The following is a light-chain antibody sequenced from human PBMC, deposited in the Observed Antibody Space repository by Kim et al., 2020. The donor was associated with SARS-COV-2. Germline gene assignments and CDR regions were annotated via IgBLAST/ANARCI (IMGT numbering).Light chain of an antibody. Sequence: PGGTVTLTGASSTGAVTSGYYPNWFQQKPGQAPRALIYSTSKKHSWTPARFSGSLLGDKAALTLSGVQPEDEGDYYCLLHYGGVRVFGGGTQLTVL. CDR1: TGAVTSGYY. CDR2: STS. CDR3: LLHYGGVRV. J-gene: IGLJ3*02. V-gene: IGLV7-43*01.